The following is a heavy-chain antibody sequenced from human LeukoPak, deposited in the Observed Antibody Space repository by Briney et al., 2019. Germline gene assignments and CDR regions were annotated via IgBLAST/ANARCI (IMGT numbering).Heavy chain of an antibody. CDR3: ARDRLDTAMVTPFDY. CDR1: GGSISSYY. CDR2: IYTSGNT. V-gene: IGHV4-4*07. Sequence: SETLSLTCTVSGGSISSYYWSWIRQPAGKGLEWIGRIYTSGNTNYNPSLKGRVTMSVDTSKNQFSLKLSSVTAADTAVYYCARDRLDTAMVTPFDYWGQGTLVTVSS. D-gene: IGHD5-18*01. J-gene: IGHJ4*02.